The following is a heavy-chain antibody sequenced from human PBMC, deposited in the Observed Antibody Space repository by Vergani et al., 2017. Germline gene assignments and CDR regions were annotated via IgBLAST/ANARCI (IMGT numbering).Heavy chain of an antibody. CDR3: ARAITIFGVVINYYYYMDV. D-gene: IGHD3-3*01. V-gene: IGHV1-69*01. CDR2: IIPIFGTA. Sequence: QVQLVQSGAAVKKPGSSVKVSCKASGGTFSSYAISCVRQAPGQGLEWMGGIIPIFGTANYAQKFQGRVTITADESTSTAYMELSSLRSEDTAVYYCARAITIFGVVINYYYYMDVWGKGTTVTVSS. CDR1: GGTFSSYA. J-gene: IGHJ6*03.